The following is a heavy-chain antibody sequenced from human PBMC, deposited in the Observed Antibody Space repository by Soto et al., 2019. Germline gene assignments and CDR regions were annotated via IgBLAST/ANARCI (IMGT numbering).Heavy chain of an antibody. Sequence: GGSLRLSCAASGFTFSSYAMSWVRQAPGKGLEWVSAISGSGGSTYYADSVKGRFTISRDNSKNTLYLQMNSLSAEDTAVYYCAKEAYDYGDYDKSMNDAFDIWGQGTMVTVSS. J-gene: IGHJ3*02. D-gene: IGHD4-17*01. CDR3: AKEAYDYGDYDKSMNDAFDI. CDR2: ISGSGGST. CDR1: GFTFSSYA. V-gene: IGHV3-23*01.